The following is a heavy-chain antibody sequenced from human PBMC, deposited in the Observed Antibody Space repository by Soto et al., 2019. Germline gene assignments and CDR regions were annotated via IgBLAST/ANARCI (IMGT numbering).Heavy chain of an antibody. Sequence: GSLRLSCAASGFTFSSYWMSWVRQAPGKGRKWVANKKQDGSEKYYVDSVKGRFTISRDNALNSLYLQMISLRDEVTSVYYCASRDYDFIGYYGMDVWGQGTTVTVSS. V-gene: IGHV3-7*01. CDR1: GFTFSSYW. D-gene: IGHD3-3*01. CDR3: ASRDYDFIGYYGMDV. J-gene: IGHJ6*02. CDR2: KKQDGSEK.